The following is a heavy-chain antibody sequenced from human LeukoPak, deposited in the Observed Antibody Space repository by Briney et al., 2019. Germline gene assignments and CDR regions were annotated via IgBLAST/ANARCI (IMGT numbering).Heavy chain of an antibody. CDR2: ISSASGSI. D-gene: IGHD2-2*01. CDR3: ARLPAYCSSTSCYYDY. CDR1: GFTFSSYS. J-gene: IGHJ4*02. V-gene: IGHV3-48*04. Sequence: GGSLRLSCAASGFTFSSYSMNWVRQAPGKGLEWVSYISSASGSIYYADSVKGRFTISRDNAKNSLFLQMNSPRAEDTAVYYCARLPAYCSSTSCYYDYWGQGTLVTVSS.